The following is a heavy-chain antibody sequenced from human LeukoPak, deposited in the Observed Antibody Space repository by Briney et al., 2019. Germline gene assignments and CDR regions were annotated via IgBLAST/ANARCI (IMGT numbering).Heavy chain of an antibody. D-gene: IGHD3-10*01. J-gene: IGHJ4*02. CDR1: GGSISSGSYY. V-gene: IGHV4-61*02. CDR2: IYTSGST. CDR3: ARDDFGSY. Sequence: PSQTLSLTCTVSGGSISSGSYYWSWIRQPAGKGLEWIGRIYTSGSTNYYPSLKSRVTISVDTSKNQFSLKLSSVTAADTAVYYCARDDFGSYWGQGILVTVSS.